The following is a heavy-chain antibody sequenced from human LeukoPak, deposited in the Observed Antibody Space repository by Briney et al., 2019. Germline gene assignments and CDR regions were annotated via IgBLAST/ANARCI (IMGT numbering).Heavy chain of an antibody. CDR3: ATLMAHLDY. D-gene: IGHD2-8*01. J-gene: IGHJ4*02. CDR1: GYTFTDYH. Sequence: ASVKVSCKAFGYTFTDYHMHWVRQAPGQGLEWMGWINPNSGDTNYAQKFRGRVTMTRDTTISTAYMELSRLRSDDTAVFYCATLMAHLDYWGQGTLVTVSS. V-gene: IGHV1-2*02. CDR2: INPNSGDT.